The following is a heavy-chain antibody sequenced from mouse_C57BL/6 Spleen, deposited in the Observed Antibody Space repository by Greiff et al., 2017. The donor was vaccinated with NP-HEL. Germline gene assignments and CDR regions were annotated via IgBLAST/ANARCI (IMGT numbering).Heavy chain of an antibody. CDR2: IWRGGST. Sequence: VMLVESGPGLVQPSQSLSITCTVSGFSLTSYGVHWVRQSPGKGLEWLGVIWRGGSTDYNAAFMSRLSITKDNSKSQVFFKMNSLQADDTAIYYCAKGDYYGSSYRYFDVWGTGTTVTVSS. V-gene: IGHV2-5*01. CDR3: AKGDYYGSSYRYFDV. J-gene: IGHJ1*03. CDR1: GFSLTSYG. D-gene: IGHD1-1*01.